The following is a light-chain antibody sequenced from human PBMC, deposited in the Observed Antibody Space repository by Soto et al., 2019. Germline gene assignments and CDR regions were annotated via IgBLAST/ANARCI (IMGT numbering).Light chain of an antibody. CDR3: QQRGNWPLT. J-gene: IGKJ5*01. Sequence: VLTQSPATLSLSPGERATLSCRASQSVDGLLAWYQQKSGQAPRLLIYDTSKRATGIPGRFSGSGSGTDFILTISSLEPEDFAVYYCQQRGNWPLTFGQGTRLDFK. CDR2: DTS. V-gene: IGKV3-11*01. CDR1: QSVDGL.